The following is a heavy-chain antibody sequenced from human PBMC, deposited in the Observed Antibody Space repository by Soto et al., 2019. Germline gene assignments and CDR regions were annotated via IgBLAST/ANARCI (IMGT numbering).Heavy chain of an antibody. J-gene: IGHJ4*02. CDR3: PTSLYYYGSGSYYN. V-gene: IGHV3-15*07. D-gene: IGHD3-10*01. Sequence: EVQLVASGGGLVKPGGSLRLSCAASGFTFSNAWMNWVRQATGKGLEWVGRIKSKTDGGTTDYAAPVKGRFTISRDDSKSTLYLQMNSLKTEDTAVYYCPTSLYYYGSGSYYNWGQGTLVTVSS. CDR2: IKSKTDGGTT. CDR1: GFTFSNAW.